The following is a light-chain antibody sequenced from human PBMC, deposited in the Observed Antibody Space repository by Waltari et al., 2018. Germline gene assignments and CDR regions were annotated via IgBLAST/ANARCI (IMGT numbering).Light chain of an antibody. Sequence: DIVLTQSPAILSLSPGERASLSCRASQSVNNYLAWYQQKPGQAPRLLIYDTSNRATGVPARFSGSGFGTDFTLTISNLEPEDFAVYYCQQRRNWPLTFGGGTKVEIK. J-gene: IGKJ4*01. CDR3: QQRRNWPLT. CDR1: QSVNNY. CDR2: DTS. V-gene: IGKV3-11*01.